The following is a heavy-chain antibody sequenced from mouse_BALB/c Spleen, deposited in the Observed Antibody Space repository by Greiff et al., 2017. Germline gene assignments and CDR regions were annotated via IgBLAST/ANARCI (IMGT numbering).Heavy chain of an antibody. V-gene: IGHV1-80*01. D-gene: IGHD1-1*01. CDR1: GYAFSSYW. CDR3: ARGENYGSSYPDY. CDR2: IYPGDGDT. J-gene: IGHJ2*01. Sequence: VKLQESGAELAKPGASVKMSCKASGYAFSSYWMNWVKQRPGQGLEWIGQIYPGDGDTNSNGKFKGKATLTADKSSSTAYMQLSSLTSEDSAVYFCARGENYGSSYPDYWGQGTTLTVSS.